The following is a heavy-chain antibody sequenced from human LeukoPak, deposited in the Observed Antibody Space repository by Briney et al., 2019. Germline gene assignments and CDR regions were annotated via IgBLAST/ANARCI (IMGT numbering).Heavy chain of an antibody. CDR3: AKTPDLWFGDTFDY. J-gene: IGHJ4*02. CDR2: ISGSGVST. D-gene: IGHD3-10*01. V-gene: IGHV3-23*01. CDR1: GFTFSNYA. Sequence: GGSLRLSCAASGFTFSNYAMSWVRQAPGKGLEWVSTISGSGVSTYYADSVKGRFTISRDNSKNTLYLQMDSLRVEDTAIYYCAKTPDLWFGDTFDYWGQGALVTVSS.